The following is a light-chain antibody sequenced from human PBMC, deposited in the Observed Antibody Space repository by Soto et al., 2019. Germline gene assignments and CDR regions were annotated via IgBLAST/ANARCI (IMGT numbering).Light chain of an antibody. CDR3: QQFHTWPPLT. CDR2: GAS. Sequence: ENMLTQSPATLSFSPGERTTLSYHASQSVSSYLAWYQQKPGQAPRLLIYGASSRATGIPDRFSGSGSGTEFTLTISSLQSEDFAVYYCQQFHTWPPLTFGGGTKVDIK. J-gene: IGKJ4*01. CDR1: QSVSSY. V-gene: IGKV3D-15*01.